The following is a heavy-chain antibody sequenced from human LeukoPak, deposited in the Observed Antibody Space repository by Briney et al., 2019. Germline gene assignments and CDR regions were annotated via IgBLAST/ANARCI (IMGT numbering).Heavy chain of an antibody. CDR3: ARVAGGSYFPDYYFDY. CDR2: IKQDGSEK. V-gene: IGHV3-7*01. CDR1: GFTLSNYA. J-gene: IGHJ4*02. D-gene: IGHD1-26*01. Sequence: GGTLRLSCAVSGFTLSNYAMSWVRQAPGKGLEWVANIKQDGSEKYYVDSVKGRFTISRDNAKNSLYLQMNSLRAEDTAVYYCARVAGGSYFPDYYFDYWGQGTLVTVSS.